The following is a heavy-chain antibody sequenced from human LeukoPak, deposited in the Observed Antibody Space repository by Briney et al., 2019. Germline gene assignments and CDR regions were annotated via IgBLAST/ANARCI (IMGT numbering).Heavy chain of an antibody. CDR3: ARDPHTSPHYDFWSGYSYYYYYMDV. D-gene: IGHD3-3*01. J-gene: IGHJ6*03. V-gene: IGHV3-11*04. CDR2: ISSSGSTL. Sequence: PGGSLRLSCAASGFTFSDYYMSWIRQAPGKGLEWVSYISSSGSTLYYADSVKGRFTISRDNAKNSLYLQMNSLRAEDTAVYYCARDPHTSPHYDFWSGYSYYYYYMDVWGKGTTVTVSS. CDR1: GFTFSDYY.